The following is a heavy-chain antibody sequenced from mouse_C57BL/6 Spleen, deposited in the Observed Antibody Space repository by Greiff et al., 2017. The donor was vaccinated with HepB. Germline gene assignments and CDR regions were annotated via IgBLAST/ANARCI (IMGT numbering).Heavy chain of an antibody. CDR2: IDPSDSYT. J-gene: IGHJ4*01. Sequence: VQLQQPGAELVRPGTSVKLSCKASGYTFTSYWMHWVKQRPGQGLEWIGVIDPSDSYTNYNQKFKGKATLTVDTSSSTAYMQLSSLTSEDSAVYYCARRGYGSSYVGAMDYWGQGTSVTVSS. CDR1: GYTFTSYW. CDR3: ARRGYGSSYVGAMDY. D-gene: IGHD1-1*01. V-gene: IGHV1-59*01.